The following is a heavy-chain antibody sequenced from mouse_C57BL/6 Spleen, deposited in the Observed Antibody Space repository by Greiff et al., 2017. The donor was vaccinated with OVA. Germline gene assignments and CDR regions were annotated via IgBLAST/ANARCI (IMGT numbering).Heavy chain of an antibody. J-gene: IGHJ3*01. CDR2: IDPSDSYT. CDR1: GYTFTSYW. Sequence: QVQLQQPGAELVKPGASVKVSCKASGYTFTSYWMHWVKQRPGQGLEWIGEIDPSDSYTNYNQKFKGKSTLTVDKSSSTAYMQLSSLTSEDSAVYYCARRDGSSTWFAYWGQGTLVTVSA. CDR3: ARRDGSSTWFAY. V-gene: IGHV1-69*01. D-gene: IGHD1-1*01.